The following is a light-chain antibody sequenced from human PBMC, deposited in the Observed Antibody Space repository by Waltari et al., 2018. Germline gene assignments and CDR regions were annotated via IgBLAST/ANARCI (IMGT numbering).Light chain of an antibody. CDR2: RAS. V-gene: IGKV1-39*01. CDR3: QQSYSTPLT. Sequence: DIQMTQSPSTLSASIGETVTITCRASQEIGVSLAWYQQKPGNAPKILISRASHLEEGVPSRFSGSGSGTDFTLTISSLQPEDFATYYCQQSYSTPLTFGGGPRWRSN. J-gene: IGKJ4*01. CDR1: QEIGVS.